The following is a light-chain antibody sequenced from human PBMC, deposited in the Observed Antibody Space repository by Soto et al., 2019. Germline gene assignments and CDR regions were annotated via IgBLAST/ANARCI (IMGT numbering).Light chain of an antibody. Sequence: IVLTQSPGTLSLSTGDRATLSCRASQTVDTNYLAWYQQIPGQAPRILIYGASTRATGIPDRLSGSSSGTDVTLTISRLDPEDSAVYYCQQYATSPWTFGQGTKVEIK. CDR1: QTVDTNY. J-gene: IGKJ1*01. V-gene: IGKV3-20*01. CDR3: QQYATSPWT. CDR2: GAS.